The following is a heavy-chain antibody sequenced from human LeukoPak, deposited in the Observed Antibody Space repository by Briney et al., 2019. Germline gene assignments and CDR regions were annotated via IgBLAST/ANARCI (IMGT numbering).Heavy chain of an antibody. CDR1: GGSISSGGYY. V-gene: IGHV4-31*03. J-gene: IGHJ6*02. CDR3: ARTSRYSGYDYFYYGMDV. Sequence: SETLSLTCTVSGGSISSGGYYWSWIRQHPGKGLEWIGYIYYSGSTYYNPSLKSRVTISVDTSKNQFSLKLSSVTAADTAVYYCARTSRYSGYDYFYYGMDVWGQGTTVTVSS. CDR2: IYYSGST. D-gene: IGHD5-12*01.